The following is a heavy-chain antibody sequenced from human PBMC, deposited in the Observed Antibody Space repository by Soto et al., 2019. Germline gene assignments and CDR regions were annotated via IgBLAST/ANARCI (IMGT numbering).Heavy chain of an antibody. J-gene: IGHJ5*02. D-gene: IGHD2-21*01. CDR1: GFTFSNAW. CDR2: IKSKTDGGTT. Sequence: GGSLRLSCAASGFTFSNAWMSWVRQAPGKGLEWVGRIKSKTDGGTTDYAAPVKGRFTISRDDSKNTLYLQMNSLKTEDTAVYYCTTAHCGGDCYWFDPWGHGTLVTVSS. V-gene: IGHV3-15*01. CDR3: TTAHCGGDCYWFDP.